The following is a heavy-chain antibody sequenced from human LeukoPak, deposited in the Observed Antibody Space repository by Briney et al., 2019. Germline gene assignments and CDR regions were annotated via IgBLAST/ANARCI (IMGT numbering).Heavy chain of an antibody. CDR3: VTIDFFGSGSQLDY. CDR2: ILPTVDIT. V-gene: IGHV1-69*10. D-gene: IGHD3-10*01. CDR1: GYTFTSYG. Sequence: SVKVSCKASGYTFTSYGISWVRQAPGQGLEWMGWILPTVDITNYAQKFQGRLSITADTSTSTAYVELRSLRSEDTAVYFCVTIDFFGSGSQLDYWGQGALVTVSS. J-gene: IGHJ4*02.